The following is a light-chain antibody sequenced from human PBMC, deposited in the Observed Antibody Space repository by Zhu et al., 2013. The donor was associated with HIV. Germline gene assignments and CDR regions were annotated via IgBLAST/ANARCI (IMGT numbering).Light chain of an antibody. CDR1: SSDGNTYDY. Sequence: QSALTQPASVSGSPGQSITISCTVTSSDGNTYDYVSWYQHHPGKAPKLIIYQVNYRPSGSSNRFSGSKSGNTASLTISGLQTEDEADYYCSSYTSTITLVVFGGGTKLTVL. J-gene: IGLJ3*02. CDR2: QVN. V-gene: IGLV2-14*01. CDR3: SSYTSTITLVV.